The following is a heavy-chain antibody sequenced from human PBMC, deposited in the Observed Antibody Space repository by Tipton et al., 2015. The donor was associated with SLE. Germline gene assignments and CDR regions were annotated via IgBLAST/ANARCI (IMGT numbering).Heavy chain of an antibody. J-gene: IGHJ4*02. D-gene: IGHD1-1*01. CDR3: ARDLESGSRWYFDS. Sequence: SLRLSCAASGFTFDDYGMSWVRQAPGQGLEWVSAINWNGDTTGYADSVKGRFTISRDNAKNSLYLQMDSLSAEDTALYYCARDLESGSRWYFDSWGQGNLVTVSS. CDR1: GFTFDDYG. V-gene: IGHV3-20*04. CDR2: INWNGDTT.